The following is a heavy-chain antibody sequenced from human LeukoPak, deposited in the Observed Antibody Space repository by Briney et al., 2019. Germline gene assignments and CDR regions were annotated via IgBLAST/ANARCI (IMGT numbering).Heavy chain of an antibody. J-gene: IGHJ3*02. V-gene: IGHV4-59*11. CDR2: IYYSGST. Sequence: SETLSLTCTVSGGSITSHYCNWIRQPPGKGLEWIGYIYYSGSTNYNPSLESRVTISVDTSKNQFSLKLRSVTAADTAVYYCARGDPAWDYDTSSYYPDAFDIWGQGTMVTVFS. CDR3: ARGDPAWDYDTSSYYPDAFDI. CDR1: GGSITSHY. D-gene: IGHD3-22*01.